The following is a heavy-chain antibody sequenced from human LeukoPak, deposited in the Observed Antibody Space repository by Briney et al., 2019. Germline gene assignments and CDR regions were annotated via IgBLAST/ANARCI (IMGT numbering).Heavy chain of an antibody. CDR3: ARGVHIVVVTAIGAFDI. D-gene: IGHD2-21*02. Sequence: GASVKVSCKASGYTFTGYYMHWVRQAPGQGLEWMGWINPNSGGTNYAQKFQGWVTMTRDTSISTAYMELSRLRSDDTAVYYCARGVHIVVVTAIGAFDIWGQGTMVTVSS. J-gene: IGHJ3*02. CDR1: GYTFTGYY. V-gene: IGHV1-2*04. CDR2: INPNSGGT.